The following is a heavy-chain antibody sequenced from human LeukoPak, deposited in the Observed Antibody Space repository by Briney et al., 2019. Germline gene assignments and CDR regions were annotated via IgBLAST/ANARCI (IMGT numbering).Heavy chain of an antibody. CDR2: IYHSGST. D-gene: IGHD3-3*01. CDR3: ARKFGPRLKYYDFWSAYLAYFDY. V-gene: IGHV4-38-2*02. Sequence: SETLSLTCTVSGYSISSGYYWGWIRQPPGKGLEWIGSIYHSGSTYYNPSLKSRVTISVDTSKNQFSLKLSSVTAADTAVYYCARKFGPRLKYYDFWSAYLAYFDYWDQGTLVTVAS. CDR1: GYSISSGYY. J-gene: IGHJ4*02.